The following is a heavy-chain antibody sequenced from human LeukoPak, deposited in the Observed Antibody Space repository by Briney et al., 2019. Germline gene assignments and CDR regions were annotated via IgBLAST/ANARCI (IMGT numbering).Heavy chain of an antibody. CDR1: GDSVRSGSYY. D-gene: IGHD6-25*01. J-gene: IGHJ2*01. Sequence: SETLSLTCTVSGDSVRSGSYYWNWIRQPAGKGLEWIGRIYSAGNTNYNPSLKSRVTISVDTSNNQFSLKLSSVTAADTAVYYCARETAAGYWYFDLWGRGTLVTVSS. V-gene: IGHV4-61*02. CDR3: ARETAAGYWYFDL. CDR2: IYSAGNT.